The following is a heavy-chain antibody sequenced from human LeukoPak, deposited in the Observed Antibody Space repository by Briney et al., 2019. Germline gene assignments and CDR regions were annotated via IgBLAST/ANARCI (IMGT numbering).Heavy chain of an antibody. V-gene: IGHV1-69*01. CDR2: IIPVFGTA. CDR3: AKGTHGSGSYLYYYYYMDV. CDR1: GGTFSSYA. Sequence: SVKVSCKASGGTFSSYAISWVRQAPGQGLEWMGGIIPVFGTAIYAQKFQGRVTITADESTSTAYMELSTLRSEDTALYYCAKGTHGSGSYLYYYYYMDVWGKGTTVTISS. J-gene: IGHJ6*03. D-gene: IGHD3-10*01.